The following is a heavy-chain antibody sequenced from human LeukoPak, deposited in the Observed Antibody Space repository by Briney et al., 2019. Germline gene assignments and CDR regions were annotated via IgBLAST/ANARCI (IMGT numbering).Heavy chain of an antibody. CDR1: GFTFSNAW. CDR2: IKSKTDGGTT. V-gene: IGHV3-15*01. D-gene: IGHD6-19*01. Sequence: GGSLRLSCAASGFTFSNAWMSWVRQAPGKGLEWVGRIKSKTDGGTTDYAASVKGRFTISRDDSKNTLYLQMNSLKTEDTAVYYCTTDDIAVAGTVGYWGQGTLVTVSS. J-gene: IGHJ4*02. CDR3: TTDDIAVAGTVGY.